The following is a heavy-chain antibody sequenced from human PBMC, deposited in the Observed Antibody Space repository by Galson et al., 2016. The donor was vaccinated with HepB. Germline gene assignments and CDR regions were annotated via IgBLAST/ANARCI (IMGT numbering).Heavy chain of an antibody. CDR2: NHPRDSGT. D-gene: IGHD2-21*01. CDR3: ARRMGPYSGAFDI. Sequence: QSGAEVKKPGESLKISCKGSGYNFTNYWIGWVRQMPGKGLEWMGSNHPRDSGTRYSPSFQGQVTMSVDKSTSIAYLQWSSLKASDTAMYYCARRMGPYSGAFDIWGQGTMVIVSS. CDR1: GYNFTNYW. V-gene: IGHV5-51*01. J-gene: IGHJ3*02.